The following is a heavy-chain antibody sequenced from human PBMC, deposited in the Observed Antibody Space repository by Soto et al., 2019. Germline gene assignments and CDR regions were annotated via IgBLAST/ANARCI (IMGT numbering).Heavy chain of an antibody. V-gene: IGHV3-48*02. J-gene: IGHJ4*02. CDR3: ANTWDD. Sequence: GGSLRLSCAVSGFTFSSYAMNWVRQAPGKGLEWVSYINSGGSSTYYADSVKGRFTISRDNAKNSLYLQMNSLRDEDKGVDYCANTWDDWGQGTLVTVSS. CDR1: GFTFSSYA. CDR2: INSGGSST.